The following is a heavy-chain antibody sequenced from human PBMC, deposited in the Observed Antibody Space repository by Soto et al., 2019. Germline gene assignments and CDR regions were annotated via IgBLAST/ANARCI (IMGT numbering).Heavy chain of an antibody. CDR2: IRARGGSA. CDR3: AFFFRAEDGIRDVRSVSAFLLNRSSDL. D-gene: IGHD3-10*02. Sequence: KGLEWVSTIRARGGSASYADSVKGRFTVSRDNSKSTLFLQMNNLRTEDTAIYYCAFFFRAEDGIRDVRSVSAFLLNRSSDL. V-gene: IGHV3-23*01. J-gene: IGHJ2*01.